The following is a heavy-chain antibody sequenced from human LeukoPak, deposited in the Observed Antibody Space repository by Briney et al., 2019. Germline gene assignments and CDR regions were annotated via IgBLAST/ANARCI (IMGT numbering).Heavy chain of an antibody. D-gene: IGHD1-14*01. CDR2: IYYSGST. CDR1: GGSISSSSYY. Sequence: PSETLSLTCTVSGGSISSSSYYWGWIRQPPGKGLEWIGSIYYSGSTYYNPSLKSRVTISVDTSKNPFSLKLSSVTAADTAVYSCASGSHHYYYYSGMDVWGQGTTVTASS. V-gene: IGHV4-39*07. CDR3: ASGSHHYYYYSGMDV. J-gene: IGHJ6*02.